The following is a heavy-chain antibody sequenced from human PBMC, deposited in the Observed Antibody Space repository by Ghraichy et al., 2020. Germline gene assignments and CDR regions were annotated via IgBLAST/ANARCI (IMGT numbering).Heavy chain of an antibody. CDR2: ISYDGGNK. J-gene: IGHJ4*02. CDR1: GFTFSSYA. CDR3: ARSRPQYSTSSFQDY. D-gene: IGHD6-6*01. Sequence: GGSLRLSCAASGFTFSSYAMHWVRQAPVKGLDWVAVISYDGGNKYYSDSVKGRFTISRDNSKNTLYLQMNSLTAEDTAVYYCARSRPQYSTSSFQDYLGQGTLVTVSS. V-gene: IGHV3-30-3*01.